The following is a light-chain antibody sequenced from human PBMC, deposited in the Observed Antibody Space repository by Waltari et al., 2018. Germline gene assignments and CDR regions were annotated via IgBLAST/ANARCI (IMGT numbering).Light chain of an antibody. J-gene: IGKJ4*01. Sequence: MTQSPDSLAVSLGERATINCKSSQSVLYSSNNKNYLAWYQQKPGQPPKLLIYWASTRESGVPDRFSGSGSGTDFTLTISSLQAEDVAVYYCQQYYSTPQGFGGG. CDR1: QSVLYSSNNKNY. V-gene: IGKV4-1*01. CDR2: WAS. CDR3: QQYYSTPQG.